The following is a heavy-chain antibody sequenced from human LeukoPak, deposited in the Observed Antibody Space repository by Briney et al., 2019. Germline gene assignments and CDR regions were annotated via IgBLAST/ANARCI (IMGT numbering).Heavy chain of an antibody. CDR2: IIPILGIA. CDR1: GGTFSSYA. Sequence: GASVKVSCTASGGTFSSYAISWVRQAPGQGPEWMGGIIPILGIANYAQKFQGRVTITADKSTSTAYMELSSLRSEDTAVYYCARDAGGAAAGTLDVWGQGTTVTVSS. D-gene: IGHD6-13*01. V-gene: IGHV1-69*04. CDR3: ARDAGGAAAGTLDV. J-gene: IGHJ6*02.